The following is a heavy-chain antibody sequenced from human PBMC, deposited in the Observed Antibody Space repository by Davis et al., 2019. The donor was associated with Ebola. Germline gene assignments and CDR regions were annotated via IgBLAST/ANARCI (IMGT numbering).Heavy chain of an antibody. V-gene: IGHV4-34*01. CDR1: GGSFSGCY. Sequence: MPSETLSLTCAVYGGSFSGCYWSWIRQPPGKGLEWIGEINHSGSTNYNPSLKSRVTISVDTSKNQFSLKLSSVTAADTAVYYCARGDIVVTYGMDVWGQGTTVTISS. D-gene: IGHD2-2*01. CDR2: INHSGST. J-gene: IGHJ6*02. CDR3: ARGDIVVTYGMDV.